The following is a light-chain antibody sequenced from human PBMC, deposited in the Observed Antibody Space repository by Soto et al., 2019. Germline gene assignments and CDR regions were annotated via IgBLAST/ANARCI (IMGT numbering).Light chain of an antibody. CDR2: AAS. V-gene: IGKV1-39*01. Sequence: DIPMTQSPSSLSASVGDRVTITCRASQSISSYLNWYQQKPGKAPKLLIYAASSLQSGVPSRFSGRGSGTDFTLTISSLQPEDFATYYCQQSYSTLFGQGTRLEIK. CDR1: QSISSY. J-gene: IGKJ5*01. CDR3: QQSYSTL.